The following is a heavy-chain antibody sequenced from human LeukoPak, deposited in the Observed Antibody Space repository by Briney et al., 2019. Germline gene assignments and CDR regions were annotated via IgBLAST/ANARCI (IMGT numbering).Heavy chain of an antibody. CDR3: ARDRALTYYYYGMDV. CDR2: ISYDGSNK. Sequence: GRSLRLSCAASGFTFSSYAMHWVRQAPGKGLEWVAVISYDGSNKYYADSVKGRFTISRDNSKNTLYLQMNSLRAEDTAVYYCARDRALTYYYYGMDVWGQGTTVTVSS. CDR1: GFTFSSYA. V-gene: IGHV3-30-3*01. J-gene: IGHJ6*02.